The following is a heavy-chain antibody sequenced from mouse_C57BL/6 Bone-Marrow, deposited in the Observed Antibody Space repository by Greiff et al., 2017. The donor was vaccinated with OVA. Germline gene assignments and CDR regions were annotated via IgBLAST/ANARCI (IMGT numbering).Heavy chain of an antibody. D-gene: IGHD1-1*01. J-gene: IGHJ1*03. CDR3: TNYYGSHWYFDV. Sequence: EVMLVESGGGLVQPGGSMKLSCAASGFTFSDAWMDWVRQSPEKGLEWVAEISNKANNHATYYAESVKGRFTISRDDSKSSVYLQMNSLRAEDTGIYDCTNYYGSHWYFDVWGTGTTVTVSS. CDR2: ISNKANNHAT. CDR1: GFTFSDAW. V-gene: IGHV6-6*01.